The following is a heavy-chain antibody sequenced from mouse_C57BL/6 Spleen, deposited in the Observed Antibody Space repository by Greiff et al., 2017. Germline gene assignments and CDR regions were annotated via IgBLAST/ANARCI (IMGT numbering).Heavy chain of an antibody. Sequence: VQLQQSGAELVKPGASVKLSCKASGYTFTSYWMHSVKQRPGQGLEWIGMIHPNSGSTNYNEKFKSKATLTVDKSSSTAYMQLSSLTSEDSAVYYCARRGTVVAPDYWGQGTTRTVSS. CDR3: ARRGTVVAPDY. D-gene: IGHD1-1*01. CDR1: GYTFTSYW. V-gene: IGHV1-64*01. CDR2: IHPNSGST. J-gene: IGHJ2*01.